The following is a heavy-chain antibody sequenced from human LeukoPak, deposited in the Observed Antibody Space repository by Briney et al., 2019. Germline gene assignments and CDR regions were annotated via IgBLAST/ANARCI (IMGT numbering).Heavy chain of an antibody. CDR2: ISSSSSTI. CDR1: GFTFSSYS. V-gene: IGHV3-48*01. J-gene: IGHJ3*02. D-gene: IGHD3-3*01. CDR3: ARANTPYYDFWSGHRHDAFDI. Sequence: GGSLRLSCAASGFTFSSYSMNWVRQAPGKGLEWVSYISSSSSTIYYADSVKGRFTISRDNAKNSLYLQMNSLRAEDTAVYYCARANTPYYDFWSGHRHDAFDIWGQGTMVTVSS.